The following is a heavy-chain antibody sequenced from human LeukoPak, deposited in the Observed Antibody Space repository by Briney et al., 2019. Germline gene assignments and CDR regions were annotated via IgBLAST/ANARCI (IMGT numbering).Heavy chain of an antibody. J-gene: IGHJ4*02. CDR2: ISGSGGST. V-gene: IGHV3-23*01. D-gene: IGHD6-13*01. CDR3: AKVDSSSWYYFDY. Sequence: GGSLRLSCAASGFTFSSYGMSWVRQAPGKGLEWVSAISGSGGSTYYADSVKGRFTISRDNSKNTLYLQMNSLRAEDTAVYYCAKVDSSSWYYFDYWGQGTLVTVSS. CDR1: GFTFSSYG.